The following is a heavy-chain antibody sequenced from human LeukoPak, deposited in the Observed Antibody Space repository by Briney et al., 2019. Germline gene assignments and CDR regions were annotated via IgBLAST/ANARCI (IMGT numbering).Heavy chain of an antibody. D-gene: IGHD3-16*02. V-gene: IGHV4-4*02. J-gene: IGHJ3*02. CDR2: IYHSGST. CDR1: GGSISSSNW. Sequence: PSGTLSLTCAVSGGSISSSNWWSWVRQPPGKGLEWIGEIYHSGSTNYNPSLKSRVTISVDKSKNQFSLKLSSVTAADTVVYYCARMTGDLYDYVWGSYRPGAFDIWGQGTMVTVSS. CDR3: ARMTGDLYDYVWGSYRPGAFDI.